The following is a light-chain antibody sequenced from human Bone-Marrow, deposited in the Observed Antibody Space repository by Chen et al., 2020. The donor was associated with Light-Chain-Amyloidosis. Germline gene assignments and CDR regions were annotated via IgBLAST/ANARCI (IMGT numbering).Light chain of an antibody. CDR1: SSGVGGDNH. CDR2: EVT. J-gene: IGLJ1*01. V-gene: IGLV2-14*01. Sequence: QSALTQPASVSGSPGQSITISCPGTSSGVGGDNHVSWYQQHPAKAPKVKIYEVTIRPSWVPERFSGSKSTNTVSLTISELQTEDEADYLSSSYTSTNALVFGSGTRVTVL. CDR3: SSYTSTNALV.